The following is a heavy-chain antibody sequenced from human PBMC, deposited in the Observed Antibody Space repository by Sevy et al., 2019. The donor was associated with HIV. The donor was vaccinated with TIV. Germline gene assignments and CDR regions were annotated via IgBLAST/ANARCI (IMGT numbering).Heavy chain of an antibody. V-gene: IGHV1-2*02. CDR3: ARDALLRGGYLDY. CDR2: INPNSGGT. D-gene: IGHD3-10*01. CDR1: GYTFTDYY. Sequence: ASVKVSCKASGYTFTDYYMHWVRQAPRQGLEWIGWINPNSGGTNYAQKFQGRVTMTRDTSISTAYMELSRLRSDDTAVYYCARDALLRGGYLDYWGQGTLVTVSS. J-gene: IGHJ4*02.